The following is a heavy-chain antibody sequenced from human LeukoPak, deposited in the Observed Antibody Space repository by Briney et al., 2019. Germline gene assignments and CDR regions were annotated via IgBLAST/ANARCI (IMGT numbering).Heavy chain of an antibody. CDR3: ARGLVVARHDAFDI. CDR2: INHSGST. CDR1: GGSISSYY. D-gene: IGHD2-21*01. Sequence: SETLSLTCTVSGGSISSYYWSWIRQPPGKGLEWIGEINHSGSTNYNPSLKSRVTISVDTSKSQFSLKLSSVTAADTAVYYCARGLVVARHDAFDIWGQGTMVTVSS. J-gene: IGHJ3*02. V-gene: IGHV4-34*01.